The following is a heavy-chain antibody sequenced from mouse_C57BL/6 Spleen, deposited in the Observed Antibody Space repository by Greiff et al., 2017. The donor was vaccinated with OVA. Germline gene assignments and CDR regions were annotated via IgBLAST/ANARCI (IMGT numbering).Heavy chain of an antibody. J-gene: IGHJ4*01. V-gene: IGHV1-82*01. CDR3: ARFGYYGSRWMDY. Sequence: QVQLKESGPELVKPGASVKISCKASGYAFSSSWMNWVKQRPGKGLEWIGRIYPGDGDTNYNGKFKGKATLTADKSSSTAYMQLSSLTSEDSAVYFCARFGYYGSRWMDYWGQGTSVTVSS. CDR2: IYPGDGDT. D-gene: IGHD1-1*01. CDR1: GYAFSSSW.